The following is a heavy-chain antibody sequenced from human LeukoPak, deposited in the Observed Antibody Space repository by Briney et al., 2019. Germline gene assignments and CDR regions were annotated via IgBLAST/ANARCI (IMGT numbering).Heavy chain of an antibody. D-gene: IGHD2-8*01. CDR1: GYTFTSYD. CDR2: MNPNSGNT. V-gene: IGHV1-8*01. J-gene: IGHJ4*02. Sequence: GASVKVSCKASGYTFTSYDINWVRQATGQGLEWMGWMNPNSGNTGYAQKFQGRVTVTTDTSTSTAYMDLRSLRSDDTAVYYCARTNLDCKNGVCYDYWGQGTPVTVSS. CDR3: ARTNLDCKNGVCYDY.